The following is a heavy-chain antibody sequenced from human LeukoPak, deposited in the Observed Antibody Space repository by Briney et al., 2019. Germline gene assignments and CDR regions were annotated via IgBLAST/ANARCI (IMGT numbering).Heavy chain of an antibody. J-gene: IGHJ4*02. CDR1: GFDFSSNW. CDR3: AKDRYWSIDY. V-gene: IGHV3-74*01. Sequence: GGSLRLSCAASGFDFSSNWMHWVRHAPGQGLVWVSRIKGDGISTNYADSVKGRFTISRDIAKNTLYLQMNSLRAEDTGVYYCAKDRYWSIDYWGRGTLVTVSS. CDR2: IKGDGIST. D-gene: IGHD2-21*01.